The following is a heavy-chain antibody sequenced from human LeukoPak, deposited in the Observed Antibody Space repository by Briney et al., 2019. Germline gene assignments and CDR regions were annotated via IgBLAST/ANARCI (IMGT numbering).Heavy chain of an antibody. CDR1: GFTFSSYA. J-gene: IGHJ4*02. Sequence: GGSLRLSCPASGFTFSSYAMHWVRQAPGKGLEYVSAISSNGGSTYYADSVKGRFTISRDNSKNTLYLQMSSLRAEDTAVYYCVKDLAVTRNLAFDYWGQGTLVTVSS. CDR3: VKDLAVTRNLAFDY. V-gene: IGHV3-64D*06. D-gene: IGHD4-17*01. CDR2: ISSNGGST.